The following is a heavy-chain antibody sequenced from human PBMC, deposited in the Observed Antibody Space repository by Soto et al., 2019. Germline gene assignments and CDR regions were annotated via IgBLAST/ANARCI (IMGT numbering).Heavy chain of an antibody. CDR3: ARGKNGFDP. Sequence: QLQESGPELVKPSQTLALTCTVSGCSISSGGYHWSWIRQHPGKVLEWIGNIYYSGSTYYNPSVKIRVTISVDTSKNQFSLKLSSVTAADTAVYYCARGKNGFDPWGQGTVVSVSS. V-gene: IGHV4-31*03. J-gene: IGHJ5*02. CDR1: GCSISSGGYH. CDR2: IYYSGST.